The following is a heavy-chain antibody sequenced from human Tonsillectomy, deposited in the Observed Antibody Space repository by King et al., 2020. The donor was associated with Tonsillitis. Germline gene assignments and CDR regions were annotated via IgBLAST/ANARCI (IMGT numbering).Heavy chain of an antibody. CDR2: IKQDGSEK. CDR3: AREVEYCSGGSCYSRYYGMDV. Sequence: VQLVESGGGLVQPGGSLRLSCAASGFSFSSYWMSWVRQAPGKGLEWVANIKQDGSEKYYVDSVKGRFTISRDNAKNSLYLQMNSLRAEDTAVYSCAREVEYCSGGSCYSRYYGMDVWGQGTTVTVSS. D-gene: IGHD2-15*01. CDR1: GFSFSSYW. V-gene: IGHV3-7*01. J-gene: IGHJ6*02.